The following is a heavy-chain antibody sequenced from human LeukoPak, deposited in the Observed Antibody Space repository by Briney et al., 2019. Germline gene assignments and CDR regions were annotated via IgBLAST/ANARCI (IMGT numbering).Heavy chain of an antibody. Sequence: GGSLRLSCAAFGFIVRSNHINWVRQAPGKGLEWVSFIYSDNTHYSDSVKGRFTISRDNSKNTLYLQMNSLRAEDTAVYYCARRAGAYSHPYDYWGQGTLVTVSS. CDR3: ARRAGAYSHPYDY. V-gene: IGHV3-53*01. D-gene: IGHD4/OR15-4a*01. CDR1: GFIVRSNH. J-gene: IGHJ4*02. CDR2: IYSDNT.